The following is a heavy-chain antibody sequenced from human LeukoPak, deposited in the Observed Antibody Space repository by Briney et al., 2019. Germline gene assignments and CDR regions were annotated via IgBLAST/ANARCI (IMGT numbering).Heavy chain of an antibody. CDR2: IRGGGGSA. CDR1: GFTFSAYA. Sequence: PGGSLRLSCTASGFTFSAYAMMWVRQAPGKGPEWVSAIRGGGGSAFYADSVKGRFTISRDISKYTLFLQMNSLRAEDMAVYYCARDPNGDYIGAFDMWGPGTMVTVSS. V-gene: IGHV3-23*01. CDR3: ARDPNGDYIGAFDM. D-gene: IGHD4-17*01. J-gene: IGHJ3*02.